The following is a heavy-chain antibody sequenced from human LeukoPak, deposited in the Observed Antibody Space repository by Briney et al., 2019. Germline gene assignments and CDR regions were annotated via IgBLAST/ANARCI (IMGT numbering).Heavy chain of an antibody. CDR2: IYYSGST. Sequence: SETLSLTCTVSGGSISSGGYYWSWIRQHPGKGLEWIGYIYYSGSTYYNPSLKSRVTISVDTSKNQFSLKLSPVTAADTAVYYCARARYDYVWGSYPNPPFDYWGQGTLVTVSS. V-gene: IGHV4-31*03. J-gene: IGHJ4*02. CDR1: GGSISSGGYY. CDR3: ARARYDYVWGSYPNPPFDY. D-gene: IGHD3-16*02.